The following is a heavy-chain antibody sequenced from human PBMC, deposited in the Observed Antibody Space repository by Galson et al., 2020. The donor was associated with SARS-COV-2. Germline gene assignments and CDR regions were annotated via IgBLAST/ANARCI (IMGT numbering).Heavy chain of an antibody. Sequence: GESLKISCAASGFTFSTYSMNWVRQAPGKGLEWLSYISTTSNTIHYADSVRGRFTISRNNAQNSLYLQMDSLRAKDTAEYYCARGSTTSYNCFDPWGQGTLVTVSP. V-gene: IGHV3-48*04. CDR1: GFTFSTYS. CDR3: ARGSTTSYNCFDP. D-gene: IGHD6-6*01. CDR2: ISTTSNTI. J-gene: IGHJ5*02.